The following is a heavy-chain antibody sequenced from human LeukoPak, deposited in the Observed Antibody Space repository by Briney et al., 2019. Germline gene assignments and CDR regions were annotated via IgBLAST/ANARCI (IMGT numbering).Heavy chain of an antibody. CDR3: ARVRRFSSWYGDEYFQH. Sequence: SQTLSLTCAVYGGSFSGFYWSWIRQPPGKGLEWIGEINHSGSTNYNPSLKSRVTISVDTSKNQFSLKLSSVTAADTAVYYCARVRRFSSWYGDEYFQHWGQGTLVTVSS. J-gene: IGHJ1*01. CDR1: GGSFSGFY. V-gene: IGHV4-34*01. D-gene: IGHD6-13*01. CDR2: INHSGST.